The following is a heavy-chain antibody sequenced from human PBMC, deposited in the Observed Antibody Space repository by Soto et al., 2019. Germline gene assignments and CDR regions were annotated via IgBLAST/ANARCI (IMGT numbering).Heavy chain of an antibody. CDR2: IYYSGST. CDR3: ARDGGSGNFQH. V-gene: IGHV4-30-4*01. D-gene: IGHD3-10*01. CDR1: GGSISSGDYY. J-gene: IGHJ1*01. Sequence: QVQLQESGPGLVKPSQTLSLTCTVSGGSISSGDYYWNWIRQPPGKGLEWIGYIYYSGSTFYNPSLKSRVTISVDTSKHQFSLKLSSVTAADTAVYYCARDGGSGNFQHWGQGTLVTVSS.